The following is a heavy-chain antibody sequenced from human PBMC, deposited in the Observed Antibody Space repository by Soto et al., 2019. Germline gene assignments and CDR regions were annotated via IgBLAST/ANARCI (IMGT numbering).Heavy chain of an antibody. D-gene: IGHD4-17*01. Sequence: EVQLVESGGGLVQPGGSLRLSCAASGFTFSSYSMNWVRQAPGKGLEWVSYISSSSTIYYADSVKGRLTISRDNAKNSLYLQMNSLRAEDTAVYYCARAHDYGDSPPVYWGQETLVTVSS. J-gene: IGHJ4*02. CDR1: GFTFSSYS. CDR2: ISSSSTI. V-gene: IGHV3-48*01. CDR3: ARAHDYGDSPPVY.